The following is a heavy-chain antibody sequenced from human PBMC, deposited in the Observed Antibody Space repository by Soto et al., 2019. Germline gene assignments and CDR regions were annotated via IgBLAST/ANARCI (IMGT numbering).Heavy chain of an antibody. Sequence: ASVKVSCKASGFTFTNSAVQWLRQARGQRLEWIGWVDVTSGDRRYAQNFQERVNIIWDVSASTSYMELSSLRSDDTAVYYCAATSADHDDRGSFWGYFDYWGQGALVTVSS. D-gene: IGHD2-15*01. V-gene: IGHV1-58*01. CDR1: GFTFTNSA. CDR3: AATSADHDDRGSFWGYFDY. CDR2: VDVTSGDR. J-gene: IGHJ4*02.